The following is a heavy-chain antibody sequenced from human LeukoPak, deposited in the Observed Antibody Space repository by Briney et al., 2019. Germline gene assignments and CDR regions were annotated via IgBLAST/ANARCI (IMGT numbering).Heavy chain of an antibody. Sequence: GGSLRLSCAASGFTFSDYYMSWIRQAPGKGLEWVANIKQDGSEKYYVDSVKGRFTISRDNAKNSLYLQMNSLRAEDTAVYYCAKDERNWNYNLASQTYDWGQGTLVTVSS. D-gene: IGHD1-7*01. V-gene: IGHV3-7*01. J-gene: IGHJ4*02. CDR3: AKDERNWNYNLASQTYD. CDR2: IKQDGSEK. CDR1: GFTFSDYY.